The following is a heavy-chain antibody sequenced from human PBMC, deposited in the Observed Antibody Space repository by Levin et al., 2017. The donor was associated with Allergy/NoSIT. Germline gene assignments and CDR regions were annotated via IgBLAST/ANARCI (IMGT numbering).Heavy chain of an antibody. V-gene: IGHV5-51*01. CDR1: GYSFTSYW. Sequence: KHGESLKISCKGSGYSFTSYWIGWVRQMPGKGLEWMGIIYPGDSDTRYSPSFQGQVTISADKSISTAYLQWSSLKASDTAMYYCARGEAGTGAAAGYDAFDIWGQGTMVTVSS. J-gene: IGHJ3*02. CDR2: IYPGDSDT. D-gene: IGHD6-13*01. CDR3: ARGEAGTGAAAGYDAFDI.